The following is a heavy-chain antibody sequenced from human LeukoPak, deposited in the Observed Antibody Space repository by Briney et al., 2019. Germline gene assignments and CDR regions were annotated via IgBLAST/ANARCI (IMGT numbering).Heavy chain of an antibody. CDR2: MYYSGRT. CDR3: ARGYCGGTCYRFDC. Sequence: PSETLSLTCTVSGDSISSSNYYWGWIRQPPGKGLEWIASMYYSGRTYYNLSLKSRVTISIDTSKNQFSLKLSSVTAADTAVYYCARGYCGGTCYRFDCWGQGTLVTVSS. V-gene: IGHV4-39*07. CDR1: GDSISSSNYY. J-gene: IGHJ4*02. D-gene: IGHD2-21*02.